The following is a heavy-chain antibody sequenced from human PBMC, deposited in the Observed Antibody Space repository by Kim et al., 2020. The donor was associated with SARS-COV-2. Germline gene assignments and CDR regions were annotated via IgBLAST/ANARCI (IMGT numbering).Heavy chain of an antibody. CDR3: AKDYGGSFYTGYFDY. D-gene: IGHD1-26*01. CDR2: LSGSGETT. V-gene: IGHV3-23*01. CDR1: GFTFSDYA. J-gene: IGHJ4*03. Sequence: GGSLRLSCAASGFTFSDYAMSWVRQAPGKGLEWVSSLSGSGETTYYANSVKGRFTISRDNSKNTLFLQMNSLRAEDTAVYYCAKDYGGSFYTGYFDYWG.